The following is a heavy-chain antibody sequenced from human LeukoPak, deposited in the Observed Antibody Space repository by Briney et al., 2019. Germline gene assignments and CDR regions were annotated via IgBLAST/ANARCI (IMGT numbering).Heavy chain of an antibody. Sequence: GGSLRLSCAASGFTVSSNYMSWVRQAPGKGLEWVSVIYSGGSTYYADSVKGRFTISRDNSKNTLYLQMNSLRAEDTAVYYCARAGLKGGGDFDYWGQGTLVTVSS. D-gene: IGHD2-21*01. J-gene: IGHJ4*02. CDR3: ARAGLKGGGDFDY. CDR1: GFTVSSNY. V-gene: IGHV3-53*01. CDR2: IYSGGST.